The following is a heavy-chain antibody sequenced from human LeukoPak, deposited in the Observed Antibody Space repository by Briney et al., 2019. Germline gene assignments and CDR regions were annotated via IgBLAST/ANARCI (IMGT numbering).Heavy chain of an antibody. CDR3: ARAAAEGRAGMDV. Sequence: PGGPLRLSCAASGFTFSTYGMHWVRQAPGKGLEWVAVLSYDGSNEYYADSVKGRFTISRDNSKNTLFLQMNSLRAEDTAVYYCARAAAEGRAGMDVWGQGTTVTVSS. J-gene: IGHJ6*02. D-gene: IGHD6-13*01. V-gene: IGHV3-30*03. CDR2: LSYDGSNE. CDR1: GFTFSTYG.